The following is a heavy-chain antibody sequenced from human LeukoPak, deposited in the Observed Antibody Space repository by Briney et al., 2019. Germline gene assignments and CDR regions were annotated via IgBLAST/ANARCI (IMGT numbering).Heavy chain of an antibody. J-gene: IGHJ4*02. D-gene: IGHD1-1*01. CDR2: INPKTGAT. Sequence: ASVKVSCKAFGYSLTDFYMHWVRQAPGQGLQWMGWINPKTGATNYAQEFQGRVTMTRDASINTAYMELTSLSSADTAVYYCARGWTDDTGYWGQGTQVTVSS. V-gene: IGHV1-2*02. CDR1: GYSLTDFY. CDR3: ARGWTDDTGY.